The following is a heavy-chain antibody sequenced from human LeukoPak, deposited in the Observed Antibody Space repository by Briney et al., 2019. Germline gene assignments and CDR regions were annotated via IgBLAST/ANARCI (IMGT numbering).Heavy chain of an antibody. CDR2: ISSSGSPI. CDR3: ARDSSRIADLDAFDI. V-gene: IGHV3-48*04. D-gene: IGHD6-13*01. J-gene: IGHJ3*02. Sequence: GGSLRLSCAASGFTFSSYAMSWVRQAPGKGLEWVSYISSSGSPIYYADSVKGRFTISRDNAKNSLYLQMNSLRAEDTAVYYCARDSSRIADLDAFDIWGQGTKVTVSS. CDR1: GFTFSSYA.